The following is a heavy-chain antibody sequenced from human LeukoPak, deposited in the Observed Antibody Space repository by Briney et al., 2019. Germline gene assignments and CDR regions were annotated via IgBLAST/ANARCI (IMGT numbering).Heavy chain of an antibody. CDR3: ARQGGTTVVD. J-gene: IGHJ4*02. Sequence: SETLSLTCTVSGGSISSSSYYWGWIRQPPGKGLEWIGSIYYSGSTYYNPSLKSRVTISVDTSKNQFSLKLSSVTAADTAVYYWARQGGTTVVDWGQGTLVTVSS. CDR1: GGSISSSSYY. CDR2: IYYSGST. D-gene: IGHD4-23*01. V-gene: IGHV4-39*01.